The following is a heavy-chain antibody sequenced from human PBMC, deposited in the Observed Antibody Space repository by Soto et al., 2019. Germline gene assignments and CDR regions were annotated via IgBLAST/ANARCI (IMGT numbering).Heavy chain of an antibody. CDR2: FDPEDGET. D-gene: IGHD3-9*01. Sequence: ASVKVSCKVSGYTLTELSMRWVRQAPGKGLEWMGGFDPEDGETIYAQKFQGRVTMTEDTSTDTAYMELSSLRSEDTAVYYCATDAPYYDILTGYYALDYWGQGTLVTVSS. CDR3: ATDAPYYDILTGYYALDY. J-gene: IGHJ4*02. CDR1: GYTLTELS. V-gene: IGHV1-24*01.